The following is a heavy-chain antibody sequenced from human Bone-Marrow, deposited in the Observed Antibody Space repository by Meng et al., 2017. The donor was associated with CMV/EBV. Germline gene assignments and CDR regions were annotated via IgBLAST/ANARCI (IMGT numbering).Heavy chain of an antibody. CDR1: GYTFTSYY. V-gene: IGHV1-46*01. D-gene: IGHD2-15*01. CDR2: INPSGGST. CDR3: ARDLVVAAQGDYYYYGMDV. J-gene: IGHJ6*02. Sequence: ASVKVSCKASGYTFTSYYMHGVRQAPGQGLEWMGIINPSGGSTSYAQKFQGRVTMTRDTSTSTVYMELSSLRSEDTAVYYCARDLVVAAQGDYYYYGMDVWGQGTTVTVS.